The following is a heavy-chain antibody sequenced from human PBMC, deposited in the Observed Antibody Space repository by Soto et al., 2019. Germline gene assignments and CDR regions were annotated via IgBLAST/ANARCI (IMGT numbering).Heavy chain of an antibody. CDR3: AKKYCSVGSGHLAD. J-gene: IGHJ4*02. CDR2: ISGSGGST. CDR1: GFTFSSYA. D-gene: IGHD2-15*01. Sequence: GGSLRLSCAASGFTFSSYAMSWVRQAPGKGLEWVSAISGSGGSTYYADSVKGRFTISKDTSKNTLYLQMNSLRAEDTAVYYCAKKYCSVGSGHLADWGQGSLVTVSS. V-gene: IGHV3-23*01.